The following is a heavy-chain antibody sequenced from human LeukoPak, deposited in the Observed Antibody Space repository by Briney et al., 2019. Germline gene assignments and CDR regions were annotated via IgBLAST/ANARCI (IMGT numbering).Heavy chain of an antibody. Sequence: ASVKVSCKASGGTFSSYTISWVRQAPGQGLEWMGRIIPILGIANYAQKFQGRVTIAADKSTSTAYMELSSLRSEDTAVYYCARDYYDSSGYLNWGQGTLVTVSS. CDR3: ARDYYDSSGYLN. D-gene: IGHD3-22*01. V-gene: IGHV1-69*04. CDR1: GGTFSSYT. J-gene: IGHJ4*02. CDR2: IIPILGIA.